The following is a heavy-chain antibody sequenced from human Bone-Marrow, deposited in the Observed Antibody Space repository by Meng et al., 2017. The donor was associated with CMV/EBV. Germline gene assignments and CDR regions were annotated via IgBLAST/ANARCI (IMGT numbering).Heavy chain of an antibody. D-gene: IGHD3-3*01. CDR2: ISSSGSTI. J-gene: IGHJ6*02. V-gene: IGHV3-11*04. CDR1: GFTFSDYY. CDR3: ASLPGGITIFGVVADV. Sequence: GESLKISCAASGFTFSDYYMSWIRQAPGKGLEWVSYISSSGSTIYYADSVKGRFTISRDNAKNSLYLQMNSLRAEDTAVYYCASLPGGITIFGVVADVWGQGTTVTVSS.